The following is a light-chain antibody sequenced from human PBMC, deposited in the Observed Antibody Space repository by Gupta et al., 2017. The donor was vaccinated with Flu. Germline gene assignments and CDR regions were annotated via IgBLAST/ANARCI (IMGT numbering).Light chain of an antibody. V-gene: IGLV2-14*01. J-gene: IGLJ3*02. Sequence: HSALTQPASVSGSPGQSITTSCPGTSSDVGGYNYVSWYQQHPGKAPKLMIYEVSNRPSGVSNRFSGSKSGNTASLTISGLQAEDEADYYCSSYTSSSVWVFGGGTKLTVL. CDR1: SSDVGGYNY. CDR2: EVS. CDR3: SSYTSSSVWV.